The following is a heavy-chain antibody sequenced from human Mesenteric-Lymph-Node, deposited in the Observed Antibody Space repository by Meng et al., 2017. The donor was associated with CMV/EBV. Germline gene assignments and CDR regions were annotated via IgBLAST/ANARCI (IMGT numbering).Heavy chain of an antibody. CDR3: AKDSGYSYAYGLDY. D-gene: IGHD5-18*01. CDR1: GFTSSSYG. V-gene: IGHV3-23*01. Sequence: YGFTSSSYGMSWVRQAPGKGLEWVSVISSSGGNTYYADSVKGRFTISRDNSKNTLYLQMNSLRAEDTAVYYCAKDSGYSYAYGLDYWGQGTLVTVSS. CDR2: ISSSGGNT. J-gene: IGHJ4*02.